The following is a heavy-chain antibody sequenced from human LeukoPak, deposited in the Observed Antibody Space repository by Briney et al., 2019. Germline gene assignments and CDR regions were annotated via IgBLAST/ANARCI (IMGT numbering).Heavy chain of an antibody. Sequence: SETLSLTCAVYGGSFSGYFWSWVRQPPGKGLEWIGEINHSGSTNHNPSLKSRVTISVDTSKNQFSLKLSSVTAADTAVYYCARRLLGYCSGGSCYSGYFQHWGQGTLVTVSS. CDR2: INHSGST. CDR3: ARRLLGYCSGGSCYSGYFQH. CDR1: GGSFSGYF. J-gene: IGHJ1*01. V-gene: IGHV4-34*01. D-gene: IGHD2-15*01.